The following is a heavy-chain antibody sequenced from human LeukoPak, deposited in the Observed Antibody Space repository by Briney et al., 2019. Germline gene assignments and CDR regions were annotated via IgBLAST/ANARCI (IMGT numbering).Heavy chain of an antibody. CDR1: GFTFDDYA. V-gene: IGHV3-9*01. CDR3: AKELTGTYYYYGMDV. CDR2: ISWNSGSI. Sequence: QPGGSLRLSCAASGFTFDDYAMHWVRQAPGKGLEWVSGISWNSGSIGYADSVKGLFTISRDNAKNSLYLQMNSLRAEDTALYYCAKELTGTYYYYGMDVWGQGTTVTVSS. D-gene: IGHD7-27*01. J-gene: IGHJ6*02.